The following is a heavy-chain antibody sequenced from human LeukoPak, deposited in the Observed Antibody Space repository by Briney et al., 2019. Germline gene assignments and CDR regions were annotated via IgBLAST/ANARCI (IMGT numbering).Heavy chain of an antibody. Sequence: ASVTVSCKASGYTFTGHYMHWVRQAPGQGLEWMGWINPNSGGTKYAQKFQGRVTLTRYTSISIAYMELSSLRCDDTAVYYCARSYDFWSGPPFDPWGQGTLVTVSS. D-gene: IGHD3-3*01. CDR2: INPNSGGT. CDR1: GYTFTGHY. J-gene: IGHJ5*02. V-gene: IGHV1-2*02. CDR3: ARSYDFWSGPPFDP.